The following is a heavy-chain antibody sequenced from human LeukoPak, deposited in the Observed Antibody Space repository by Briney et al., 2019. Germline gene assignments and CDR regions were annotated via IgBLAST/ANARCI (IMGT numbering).Heavy chain of an antibody. Sequence: PSETLSLTCTVSGGSISSGGYYWSWIRQHPGKGLEWIGYIYYSGSTYYNPSLKSRVTISVDTSKNQFSLKLSSVTAADTAVYYCARDDSELYYFDYWGQGTLVTVSS. CDR2: IYYSGST. D-gene: IGHD1-26*01. J-gene: IGHJ4*02. V-gene: IGHV4-31*03. CDR1: GGSISSGGYY. CDR3: ARDDSELYYFDY.